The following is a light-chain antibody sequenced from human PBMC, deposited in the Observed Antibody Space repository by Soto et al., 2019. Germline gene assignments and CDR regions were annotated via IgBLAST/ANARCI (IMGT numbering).Light chain of an antibody. J-gene: IGLJ3*02. V-gene: IGLV2-14*01. CDR2: EVS. CDR1: SSDVGGYNY. CDR3: TSYTSSSTWV. Sequence: QSVLTQPASVSGSPGQSITISCTGNSSDVGGYNYVSWYQQHPGKAPKLMIYEVSNRPSGVSNRFSGSKSGNTASLAISGLQAEDEADYYCTSYTSSSTWVFGGGTKLTV.